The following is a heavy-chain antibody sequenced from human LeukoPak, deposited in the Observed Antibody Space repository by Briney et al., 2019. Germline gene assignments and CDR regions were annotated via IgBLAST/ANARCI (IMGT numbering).Heavy chain of an antibody. CDR2: IYPGDSDT. J-gene: IGHJ4*02. D-gene: IGHD1-1*01. CDR3: ARYTDHYYFDY. Sequence: GESLKISCKGSGYSCTSYWIGWVRQMPGKGLEWMGIIYPGDSDTRYSPSFQGQVTISADKSISTAYLQWSSLNTSDTAIYYCARYTDHYYFDYWGQGTLVTVSS. CDR1: GYSCTSYW. V-gene: IGHV5-51*01.